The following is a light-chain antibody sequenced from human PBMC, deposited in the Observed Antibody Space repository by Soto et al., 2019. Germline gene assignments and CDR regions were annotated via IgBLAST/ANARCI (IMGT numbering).Light chain of an antibody. Sequence: QSALIQPASVSGSPGQSSTISCTGTTSDVGGYNHVSWFQQHPGKVPKLMIYDVNNRPSGVSNRFSGSKSGNTASLTISGLQAEDEADYYCSSYTNTNTLVFGGGTKVTVL. CDR1: TSDVGGYNH. CDR2: DVN. CDR3: SSYTNTNTLV. J-gene: IGLJ2*01. V-gene: IGLV2-14*01.